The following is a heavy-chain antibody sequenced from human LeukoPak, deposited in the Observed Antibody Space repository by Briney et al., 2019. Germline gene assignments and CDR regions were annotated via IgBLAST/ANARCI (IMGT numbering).Heavy chain of an antibody. Sequence: PSETLSLTCTVSGVSIIGFYWIWIRQSPGRGLEWMGSIFYRGSFSYGGTTFYNPSLQSRVTISVDPSKNAFSLRLRSVTAADTAVYYCARQISENKDYWGQGTLVTVSS. J-gene: IGHJ4*02. D-gene: IGHD1/OR15-1a*01. CDR3: ARQISENKDY. CDR2: IFYRGSFSYGGTT. CDR1: GVSIIGFY. V-gene: IGHV4-59*08.